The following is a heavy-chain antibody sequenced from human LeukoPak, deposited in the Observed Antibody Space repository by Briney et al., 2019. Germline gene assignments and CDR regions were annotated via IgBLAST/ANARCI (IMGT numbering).Heavy chain of an antibody. V-gene: IGHV3-11*01. CDR2: ISSSGSTI. CDR3: ARRAGSYSHPYDY. J-gene: IGHJ4*02. D-gene: IGHD2-15*01. CDR1: RFTFSDCY. Sequence: GGSLRLSCAASRFTFSDCYMSWLRQAPGKGRGGVSYISSSGSTIYYADSVKGRFTISRDISKNTVYLQTNSLRAEDTAVYYCARRAGSYSHPYDYWGQGILVTVSS.